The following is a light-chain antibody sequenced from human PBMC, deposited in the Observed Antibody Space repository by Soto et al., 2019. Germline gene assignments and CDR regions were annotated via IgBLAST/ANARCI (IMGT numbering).Light chain of an antibody. CDR2: RDS. V-gene: IGLV3-9*01. Sequence: YELTQPLSVSVALGQTARITCGGNNIGSKNVHWYQQKPGQAPVLVIYRDSNRPSGIPERFSGSNSGNTATLTISRAQAGDEADYYCQVWDSSTDVVFGGGTKLTVL. CDR3: QVWDSSTDVV. J-gene: IGLJ2*01. CDR1: NIGSKN.